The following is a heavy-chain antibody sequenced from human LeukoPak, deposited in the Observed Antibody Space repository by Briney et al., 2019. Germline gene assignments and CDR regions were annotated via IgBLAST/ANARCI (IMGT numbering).Heavy chain of an antibody. Sequence: GGSLRLSCAASGFTFSSYWMSWVRQAPGKGLEWVANIKQDGSEKYYVDSVKGRFTISRDNSKNTLYLQMNSLRAEDTAVYYCARDSAYCGGDCYFFDYWGQGTLVTVSS. J-gene: IGHJ4*02. D-gene: IGHD2-21*02. CDR2: IKQDGSEK. CDR1: GFTFSSYW. CDR3: ARDSAYCGGDCYFFDY. V-gene: IGHV3-7*01.